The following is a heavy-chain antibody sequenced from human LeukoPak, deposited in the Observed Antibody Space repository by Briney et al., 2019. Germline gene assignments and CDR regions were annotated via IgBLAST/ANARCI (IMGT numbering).Heavy chain of an antibody. V-gene: IGHV3-64D*09. CDR2: ISTNGGST. Sequence: GGSLRLSCLASEFTLSSYIMHWVRQAPGKGLEYVSVISTNGGSTYYADSVKGRFTISRDNSKNTLYLQMNSLRPEDTAVYYCVRSVTSLSDFHNWGQGTLVTVSS. J-gene: IGHJ4*01. CDR1: EFTLSSYI. CDR3: VRSVTSLSDFHN. D-gene: IGHD4-17*01.